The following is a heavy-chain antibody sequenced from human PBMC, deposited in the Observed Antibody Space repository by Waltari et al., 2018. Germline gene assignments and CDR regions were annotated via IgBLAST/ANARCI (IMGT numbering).Heavy chain of an antibody. CDR2: MKTDGISI. V-gene: IGHV3-74*03. J-gene: IGHJ4*02. CDR1: DFFTDYW. Sequence: EVQLVNSGGGLVQPGGSLRLSCAASDFFTDYWLDWVRQATGKGLVWVSRMKTDGISITYADSVKGRFTISRDSAKNTYYLQMNSLRAEDTAVYYCTRNPGYWGQGTLVTVSS. CDR3: TRNPGY.